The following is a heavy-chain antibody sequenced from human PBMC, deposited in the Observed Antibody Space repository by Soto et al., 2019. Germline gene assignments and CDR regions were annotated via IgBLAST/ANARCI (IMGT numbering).Heavy chain of an antibody. CDR1: GFTFSSYA. J-gene: IGHJ5*02. Sequence: PGGSLRLSCAASGFTFSSYAMHWVRQAPGKGLEWVAVISYDGSNKYYADSVKGRFTISRDNSKNTLYLQMNSLRAEDTAVYYCARERNRKNWFDPWGQGTLVTVSS. CDR2: ISYDGSNK. V-gene: IGHV3-30-3*01. CDR3: ARERNRKNWFDP.